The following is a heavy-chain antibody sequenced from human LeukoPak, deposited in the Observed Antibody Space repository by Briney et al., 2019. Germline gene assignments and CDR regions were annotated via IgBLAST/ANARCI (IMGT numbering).Heavy chain of an antibody. CDR3: ARISNYYDSSGYYAY. D-gene: IGHD3-22*01. CDR1: GYTFTSYG. V-gene: IGHV1-18*01. CDR2: ISAYNGNT. Sequence: ASVTVSCKASGYTFTSYGISWVRQAPGQGLEWMGWISAYNGNTNYAQKLQGRVTMTTDTSTSTAYMELRSLRSDDTAVYYCARISNYYDSSGYYAYWGQGTLVTVSS. J-gene: IGHJ4*02.